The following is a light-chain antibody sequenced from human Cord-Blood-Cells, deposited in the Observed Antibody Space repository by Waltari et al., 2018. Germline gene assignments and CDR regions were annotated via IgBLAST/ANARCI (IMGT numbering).Light chain of an antibody. Sequence: SALTQPASVSGSPGQSITISGTGTSSDVGVYNYVPWYQQHPGKAPKLMIYDVSNRPSGVSNRFSGSKSGNTASLTISGLQAEDEADYYCSSYTSSSYVVFGGGTKLTVL. CDR2: DVS. CDR3: SSYTSSSYVV. CDR1: SSDVGVYNY. V-gene: IGLV2-14*01. J-gene: IGLJ2*01.